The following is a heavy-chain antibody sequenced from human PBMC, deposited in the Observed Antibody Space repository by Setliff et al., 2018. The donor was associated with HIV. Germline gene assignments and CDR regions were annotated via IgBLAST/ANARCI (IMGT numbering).Heavy chain of an antibody. CDR1: GFRFRSYW. J-gene: IGHJ4*02. CDR3: AREGITGTTLHPY. D-gene: IGHD1-7*01. CDR2: LKQDGTET. V-gene: IGHV3-7*01. Sequence: GGSLRLSCAASGFRFRSYWMSWVRQAPGKGLESVANLKQDGTETLYADSVKGRFTISRDNAKNSLYLQMNTLRAEDTAVYYCAREGITGTTLHPYWGQGTLVTVSS.